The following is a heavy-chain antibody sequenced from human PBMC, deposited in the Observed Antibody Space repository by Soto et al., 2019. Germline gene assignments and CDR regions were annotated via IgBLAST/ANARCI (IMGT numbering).Heavy chain of an antibody. CDR3: TKDLSSGWYFYYGMDV. CDR1: GFTFSSYG. J-gene: IGHJ6*02. Sequence: LRLSCAASGFTFSSYGMHWVRQAPGKGLEWVAVISYDGSNKYYADSVKGRFTISRDNSKNTLYLQMNSLRAEDTAVYYCTKDLSSGWYFYYGMDVWGQGTTVTVSS. V-gene: IGHV3-30*18. CDR2: ISYDGSNK. D-gene: IGHD6-19*01.